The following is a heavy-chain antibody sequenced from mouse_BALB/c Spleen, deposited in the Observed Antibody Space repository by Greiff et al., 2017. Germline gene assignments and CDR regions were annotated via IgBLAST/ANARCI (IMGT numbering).Heavy chain of an antibody. V-gene: IGHV1-15*01. D-gene: IGHD4-1*01. Sequence: VQLQESGAELVRPGASVTLSCKASGYTFTDYEMHWVKQTPVHGLEWIGAIDPETGGTAYNQKFKGKATLTADKSSSTAYMELRSLTSEDSAVYYCTRRANGAHYWYFDVWGAGTTVTVSS. CDR3: TRRANGAHYWYFDV. J-gene: IGHJ1*01. CDR1: GYTFTDYE. CDR2: IDPETGGT.